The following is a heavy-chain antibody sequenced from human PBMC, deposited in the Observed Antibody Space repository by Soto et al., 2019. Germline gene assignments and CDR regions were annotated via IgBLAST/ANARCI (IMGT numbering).Heavy chain of an antibody. V-gene: IGHV1-3*01. D-gene: IGHD1-1*01. J-gene: IGHJ5*02. Sequence: QVQLVQSGAEVKKPGTSVKVSCKASGYSFATYAIHWVRQAPGQGLEWMGWINPATGNTEYSDKFQDRVTFTRDTSATTAYMVLRGLRSEDTAVYYCARRYKSAGWLEPWGQGTLVTVSS. CDR1: GYSFATYA. CDR3: ARRYKSAGWLEP. CDR2: INPATGNT.